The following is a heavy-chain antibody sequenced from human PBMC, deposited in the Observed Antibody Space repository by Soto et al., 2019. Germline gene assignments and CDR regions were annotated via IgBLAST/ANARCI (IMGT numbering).Heavy chain of an antibody. CDR3: VRDGTKTLRDWFDP. CDR2: IYATGTT. CDR1: GASISGFY. D-gene: IGHD1-1*01. V-gene: IGHV4-4*07. Sequence: SETLSLTCTVSGASISGFYWSWIRKSAGRGLEWIGRIYATGTTDYNPSLKSRVMMSVDTSKKQFSLKLRSVTAADTAVYYCVRDGTKTLRDWFDPWGQGISVTVSS. J-gene: IGHJ5*02.